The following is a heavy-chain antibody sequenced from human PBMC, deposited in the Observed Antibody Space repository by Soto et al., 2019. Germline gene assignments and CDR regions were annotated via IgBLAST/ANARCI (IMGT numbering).Heavy chain of an antibody. CDR3: ARDRLRGYDNSGFFS. Sequence: ASVKVSCKASGYTFTSYYMHWVRQAPGQGLEWMGIINPSGGSTSYAQKFQDRLTMTRDTSTSTVYMELSSLKSDDTAIYYCARDRLRGYDNSGFFSWGQGTLVTVSS. J-gene: IGHJ5*02. CDR2: INPSGGST. CDR1: GYTFTSYY. D-gene: IGHD3-22*01. V-gene: IGHV1-46*01.